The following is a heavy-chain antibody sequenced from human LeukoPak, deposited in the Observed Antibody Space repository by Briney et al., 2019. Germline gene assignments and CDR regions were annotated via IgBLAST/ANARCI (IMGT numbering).Heavy chain of an antibody. J-gene: IGHJ6*02. D-gene: IGHD6-19*01. CDR3: TRRAAVAAAYYYYYGMDV. Sequence: GGSLRLSCAASGFTFSGSAMHWVRQASGKGLEWVGRIRSKANSYATAYAASVKGRFTISRDDSKNTAYLQMNSLKTEDTAVYYCTRRAAVAAAYYYYYGMDVWGQGTTVTVSS. CDR2: IRSKANSYAT. CDR1: GFTFSGSA. V-gene: IGHV3-73*01.